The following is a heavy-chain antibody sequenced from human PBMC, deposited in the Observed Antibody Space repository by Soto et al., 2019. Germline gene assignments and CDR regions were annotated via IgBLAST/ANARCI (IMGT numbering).Heavy chain of an antibody. CDR1: GGSISNHY. V-gene: IGHV4-4*07. J-gene: IGHJ4*02. Sequence: QGQLQESGPGLVKPSETLSLTCSVSGGSISNHYWSWIRQPAGKGLEWIGRVYISGSTNYNPSLKSRVTMSVDMSKNQLSLQLSSVTAADTAVYHCARQWAAAVGGGYFGYWGQGILVTVST. CDR3: ARQWAAAVGGGYFGY. CDR2: VYISGST. D-gene: IGHD6-13*01.